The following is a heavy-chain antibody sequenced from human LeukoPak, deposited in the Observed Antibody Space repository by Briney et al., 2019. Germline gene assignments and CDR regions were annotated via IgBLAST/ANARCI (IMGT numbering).Heavy chain of an antibody. CDR1: GFTFGSFT. CDR2: VRGTDTNT. J-gene: IGHJ6*02. CDR3: AKAGFYYGSGNMSPLGIGYFTMDV. D-gene: IGHD3-10*01. V-gene: IGHV3-23*01. Sequence: GGSLRLSCAASGFTFGSFTMSWVRQAPGRSLEWVSAVRGTDTNTYYADSVRGRFTISRDNSNNTLFLQMNGLRAEDTAVYYCAKAGFYYGSGNMSPLGIGYFTMDVWGQGTTVTVSS.